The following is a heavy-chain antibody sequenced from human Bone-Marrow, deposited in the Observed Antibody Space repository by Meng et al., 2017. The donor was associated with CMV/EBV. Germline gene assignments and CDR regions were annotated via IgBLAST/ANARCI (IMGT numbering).Heavy chain of an antibody. Sequence: GGSLRLSCAASGFTFNNYRMSWVRQAPGKGLEWVANIRQDGSDKFYLDSVKGRFTISRDNANNSLYLQINSLKVEDTAIYYCARDPSLTYSTRPIAYWGQGTLVPVSS. CDR1: GFTFNNYR. CDR2: IRQDGSDK. D-gene: IGHD5-18*01. CDR3: ARDPSLTYSTRPIAY. V-gene: IGHV3-7*01. J-gene: IGHJ4*02.